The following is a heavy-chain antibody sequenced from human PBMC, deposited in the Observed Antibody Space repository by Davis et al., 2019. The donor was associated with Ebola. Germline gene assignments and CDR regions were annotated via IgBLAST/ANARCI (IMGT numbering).Heavy chain of an antibody. V-gene: IGHV3-64*01. CDR1: GFTFSSYA. J-gene: IGHJ4*02. CDR2: ISSNGGST. Sequence: GESLKISCAASGFTFSSYAMHWVRQAPGKGLEYVSAISSNGGSTYYANSVKGRFTISRDNSKNTLYLQMGSLRAEDMAVYYCARSSRRIMITFGGVMQDFGVDYWGQGTLVTVSS. D-gene: IGHD3-16*01. CDR3: ARSSRRIMITFGGVMQDFGVDY.